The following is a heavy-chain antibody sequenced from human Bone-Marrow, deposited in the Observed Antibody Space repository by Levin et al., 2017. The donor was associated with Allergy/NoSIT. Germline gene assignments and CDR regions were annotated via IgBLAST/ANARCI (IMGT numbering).Heavy chain of an antibody. J-gene: IGHJ3*02. CDR1: GFTFDDYA. D-gene: IGHD5-12*01. V-gene: IGHV3-9*01. CDR3: AKSRSAWLPDAFDI. Sequence: SLKISCAASGFTFDDYAMHWVRQVPGTGLEWVSGINWNSGIIGYADSVKGRFTISRDNAKNSLFLQMNSLRPEDTAFYYCAKSRSAWLPDAFDIWGQGTMVTVSS. CDR2: INWNSGII.